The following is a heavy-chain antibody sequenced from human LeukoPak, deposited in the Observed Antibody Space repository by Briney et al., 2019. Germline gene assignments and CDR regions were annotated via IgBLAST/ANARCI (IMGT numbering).Heavy chain of an antibody. CDR1: GYTFTSYD. J-gene: IGHJ6*02. CDR3: ARGYPYGMDV. CDR2: INPNNSNT. V-gene: IGHV1-8*01. Sequence: GASVRVSCKASGYTFTSYDIDWVRQATGQGLEWMGWINPNNSNTVFAQRFQGRVTLTRSTSISTAYMELSSLRSEDTAVYYCARGYPYGMDVWGQGTTVTVSS.